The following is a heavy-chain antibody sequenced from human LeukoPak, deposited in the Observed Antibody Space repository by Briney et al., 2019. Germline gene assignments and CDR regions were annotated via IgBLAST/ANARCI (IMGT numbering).Heavy chain of an antibody. D-gene: IGHD2-2*02. CDR3: VRYCSSTTCYTRAVDY. J-gene: IGHJ4*02. CDR2: IYHSGSA. CDR1: GYSITSGYN. Sequence: KPSETLSLTCTVSGYSITSGYNWAWIRQPPGKVLEWIASIYHSGSAYYNPSVKSRVTISVDTSKNQFSLKLSSVTAADTAVYYCVRYCSSTTCYTRAVDYWGQGTLVTVSS. V-gene: IGHV4-38-2*02.